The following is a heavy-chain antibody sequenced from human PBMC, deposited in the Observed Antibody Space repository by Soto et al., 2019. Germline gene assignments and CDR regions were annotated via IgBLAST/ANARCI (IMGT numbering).Heavy chain of an antibody. CDR2: INHSGST. Sequence: QVQLQQWGAGLLKPSETLSLTCAVYGGSFSGYYWSWIRQPPGKGLEWIGEINHSGSTNYNPSLKSRVTISVDTSKNQFSLKLSSVTAADTAVYYCAPSFYGDYSYYWGQGTLVTVSS. CDR1: GGSFSGYY. V-gene: IGHV4-34*01. D-gene: IGHD4-17*01. J-gene: IGHJ4*02. CDR3: APSFYGDYSYY.